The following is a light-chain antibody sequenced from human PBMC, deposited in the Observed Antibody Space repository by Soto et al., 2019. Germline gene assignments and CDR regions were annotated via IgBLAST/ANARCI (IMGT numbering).Light chain of an antibody. CDR1: SGHSSYA. Sequence: QPVLTQSPSASASQGASVKLTCTLSSGHSSYAIAWHQQQPEKGPRYLMKLNSDGSHSKGDGIPDRFSGSSSGAERYLTISSLQSEDEADSYCQTWGTGILVVFGGGTKVTVL. V-gene: IGLV4-69*01. CDR3: QTWGTGILVV. J-gene: IGLJ2*01. CDR2: LNSDGSH.